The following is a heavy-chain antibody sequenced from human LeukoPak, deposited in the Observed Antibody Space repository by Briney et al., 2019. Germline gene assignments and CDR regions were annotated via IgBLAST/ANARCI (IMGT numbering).Heavy chain of an antibody. V-gene: IGHV4-39*01. CDR1: GGSISSSSYY. D-gene: IGHD6-13*01. CDR3: ARHVGQQLFYYYYGLGV. CDR2: MYYSGST. Sequence: PSETLSLTCTVSGGSISSSSYYWGWIRQPPGKGLEWIGSMYYSGSTYYNPSLKSRVTISVDTSKNQFSLKLSSVTVADTAVYYCARHVGQQLFYYYYGLGVWGQGATVTVSS. J-gene: IGHJ6*02.